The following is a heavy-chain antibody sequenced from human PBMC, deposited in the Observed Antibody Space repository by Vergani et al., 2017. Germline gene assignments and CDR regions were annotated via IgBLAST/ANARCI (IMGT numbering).Heavy chain of an antibody. V-gene: IGHV1-69*01. CDR3: ARDGYCSSTSCRIHYMDV. J-gene: IGHJ6*03. CDR1: GGTFSSYA. CDR2: IIPIFGTA. D-gene: IGHD2-2*01. Sequence: QVQLVQSGAEVKKPGSSVKVSCKASGGTFSSYAISWVRQAPGQGLEWMGGIIPIFGTANYAQKFQGRVTITADESTSTAYMELSSLRSEDTAVYYCARDGYCSSTSCRIHYMDVWGKGTMVTVSS.